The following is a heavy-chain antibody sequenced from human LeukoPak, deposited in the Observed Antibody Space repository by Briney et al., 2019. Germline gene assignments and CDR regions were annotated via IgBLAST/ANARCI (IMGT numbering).Heavy chain of an antibody. CDR1: GFSLSTSGMC. J-gene: IGHJ4*02. CDR2: IAWDDDK. Sequence: SGPALVKPTQILTVTCTFSGFSLSTSGMCVSWIRQPPGKALEWLALIAWDDDKFYSTSLKTRLTISKDTSKNQVVLTMTNMYPVDTATYYCARIQAYGGDSEGYYFNYWGQGTLVTVSS. CDR3: ARIQAYGGDSEGYYFNY. V-gene: IGHV2-70*01. D-gene: IGHD2-21*01.